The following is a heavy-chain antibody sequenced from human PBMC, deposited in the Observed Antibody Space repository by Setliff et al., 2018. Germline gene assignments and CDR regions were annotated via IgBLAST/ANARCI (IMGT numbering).Heavy chain of an antibody. CDR1: GGSISSHY. CDR2: LYTSGAA. V-gene: IGHV4-4*07. CDR3: ARGGTYRYFDY. J-gene: IGHJ4*02. Sequence: KPSETLSLTCTVSGGSISSHYWTWIRQPAGKGLEWIGRLYTSGAASYDPSFKSRVTMSVDTSKTQFSLKLNSLTAADTAVDYCARGGTYRYFDYWGQRALVTVSS.